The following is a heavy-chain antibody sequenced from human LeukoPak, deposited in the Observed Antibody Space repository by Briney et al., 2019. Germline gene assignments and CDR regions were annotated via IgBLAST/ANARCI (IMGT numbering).Heavy chain of an antibody. D-gene: IGHD3-3*01. J-gene: IGHJ5*02. CDR2: ISSIGNHI. CDR1: GFTFRIYS. V-gene: IGHV3-21*01. Sequence: KPGGSLRLSCAASGFTFRIYSMNWVRQAPGKGLEWVSSISSIGNHIYYADSVKGRFTISRDNAKNSLYLQMNSLRVEDTAVYYCARGGGSGYYVPQNWFDPWGQGALVTVSS. CDR3: ARGGGSGYYVPQNWFDP.